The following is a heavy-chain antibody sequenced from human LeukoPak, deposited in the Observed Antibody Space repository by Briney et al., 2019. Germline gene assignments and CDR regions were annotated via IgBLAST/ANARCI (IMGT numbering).Heavy chain of an antibody. D-gene: IGHD2-21*01. CDR3: ARSFIPRSIWFDP. Sequence: SETLSLTCAVYGGSFSGYYWSWIRQPPGKGLEWIGEINHSGSTNYNPSLKSRVTISVDTSKNQFSLKLSSVTAADTAVYYCARSFIPRSIWFDPWGQGTLVTVSS. V-gene: IGHV4-34*01. CDR2: INHSGST. J-gene: IGHJ5*02. CDR1: GGSFSGYY.